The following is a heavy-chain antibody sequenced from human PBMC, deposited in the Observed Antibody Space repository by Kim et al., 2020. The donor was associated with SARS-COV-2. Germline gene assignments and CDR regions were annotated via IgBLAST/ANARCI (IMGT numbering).Heavy chain of an antibody. CDR3: AKARVRILTNCYYYDMDV. V-gene: IGHV3-23*01. J-gene: IGHJ6*04. Sequence: GGSLRLSCAASGFTFSSYAMSWVRQAPGKGLEWVSAISGSGGSTYYADSVKGRFTISRDNSKNTLYLQMNSLRAEDTAVYYCAKARVRILTNCYYYDMDVGAKGTRVTVS. CDR1: GFTFSSYA. CDR2: ISGSGGST.